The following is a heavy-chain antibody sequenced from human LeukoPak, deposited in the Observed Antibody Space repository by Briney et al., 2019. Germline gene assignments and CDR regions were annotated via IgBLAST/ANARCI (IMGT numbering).Heavy chain of an antibody. J-gene: IGHJ1*01. CDR2: IFRVSSYI. Sequence: GGCLRLSCAASGFTFSSYSMNWVRQAPGKGLEWVSSIFRVSSYIYYADSVKGRFTISRGNAKNSLYLQMNSLRSEDTAVYYCARSDPQYYYDSSGYSYPLEFFQHWGQGTLVTVSS. D-gene: IGHD3-22*01. CDR3: ARSDPQYYYDSSGYSYPLEFFQH. CDR1: GFTFSSYS. V-gene: IGHV3-21*01.